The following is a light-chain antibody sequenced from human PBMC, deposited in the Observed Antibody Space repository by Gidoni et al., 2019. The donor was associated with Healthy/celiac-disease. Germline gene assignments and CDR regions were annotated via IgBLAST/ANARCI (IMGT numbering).Light chain of an antibody. J-gene: IGKJ1*01. V-gene: IGKV1-5*03. CDR1: QSISSW. CDR3: QQYWT. CDR2: KAS. Sequence: DIQMTQSPSTLSASVGDRVTIPCRASQSISSWLAWYQQKPGKAPKLLIYKASSLESGVPSRFSGSGSGTEFTLTISSLQPDDFATYYCQQYWTFGQGTKVEIK.